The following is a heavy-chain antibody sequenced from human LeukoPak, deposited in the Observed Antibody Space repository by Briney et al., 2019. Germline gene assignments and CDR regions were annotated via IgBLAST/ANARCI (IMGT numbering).Heavy chain of an antibody. Sequence: SETLSLTCTVSGGSISSSNYYWGWIRQPPGKGLEWIGSIYYSGSTYYNPSLKSRVTISVDTSKNQFSLKLSSVTAADTAVYYCARASCSSTSCRKKFDYWGQGTLVTVSS. CDR2: IYYSGST. D-gene: IGHD2-2*01. J-gene: IGHJ4*02. CDR1: GGSISSSNYY. V-gene: IGHV4-39*07. CDR3: ARASCSSTSCRKKFDY.